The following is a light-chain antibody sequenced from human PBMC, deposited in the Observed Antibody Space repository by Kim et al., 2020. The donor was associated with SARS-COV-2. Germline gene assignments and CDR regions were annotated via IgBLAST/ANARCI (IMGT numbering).Light chain of an antibody. CDR2: QGN. CDR1: KLGDKY. V-gene: IGLV3-1*01. CDR3: QAWDSSTFYV. J-gene: IGLJ1*01. Sequence: SYELTQPPSVSVSPGQTASITCSGDKLGDKYACWYQQKPGQSPVLVIYQGNKRPSGIPERFSGSNSGNTATLTISGTQAMDEADYYCQAWDSSTFYVFGTGTQLTVL.